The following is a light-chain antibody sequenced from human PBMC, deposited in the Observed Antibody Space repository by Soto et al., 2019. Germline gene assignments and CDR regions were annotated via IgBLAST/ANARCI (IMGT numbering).Light chain of an antibody. Sequence: ESVLTQSPGTLSLSPGERATLSCRASQSVSSNYLAWYQQKPGQAPRLLIYGASTRATGIPDSFIGSCSGTDFTLTISRLEPEDSAVYYCQQYGSSPTWTFGQGTKVDIK. J-gene: IGKJ1*01. CDR3: QQYGSSPTWT. V-gene: IGKV3-20*01. CDR2: GAS. CDR1: QSVSSNY.